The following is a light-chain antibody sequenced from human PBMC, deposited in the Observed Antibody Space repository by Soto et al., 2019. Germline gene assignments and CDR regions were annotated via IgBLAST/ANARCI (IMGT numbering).Light chain of an antibody. J-gene: IGKJ3*01. V-gene: IGKV1-27*01. Sequence: IQMPQSPSSLSASVGDRVTITCRARQGISTYLAWYQQKPGKVPKLLIYAASTLQSGVPSRFSGSGSGTDFTLTISSLQPEDVATYYCQKYNSAPLTFGPGTKVDIK. CDR2: AAS. CDR3: QKYNSAPLT. CDR1: QGISTY.